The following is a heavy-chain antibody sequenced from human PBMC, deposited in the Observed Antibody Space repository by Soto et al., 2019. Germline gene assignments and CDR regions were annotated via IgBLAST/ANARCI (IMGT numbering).Heavy chain of an antibody. CDR3: AREGVIVLEGWSYFDY. Sequence: QVQLVASGGGVVQPGRSLRLSCAASGFTFSSYGMHWVRQAPGKGLEWVAVIWYDGSNKYYADSVKGRFTISRANSKNTLYLHMNSRTAEDTGVYYWAREGVIVLEGWSYFDYWGQVTLVTVSS. CDR1: GFTFSSYG. J-gene: IGHJ4*02. V-gene: IGHV3-33*01. D-gene: IGHD2-15*01. CDR2: IWYDGSNK.